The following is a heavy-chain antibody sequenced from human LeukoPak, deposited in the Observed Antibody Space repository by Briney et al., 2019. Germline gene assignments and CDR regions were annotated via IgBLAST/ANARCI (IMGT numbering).Heavy chain of an antibody. Sequence: ASVKVSCKASGYIFTGYYMHWVRQAPGQGLEWMGWINPNSGGTNYAQKFQGWVTMTRDTSISTAYMELSRLRSDDTAVYYCARGRYDILTGYNPYYYYGMDVWGQGTTVTVSS. D-gene: IGHD3-9*01. J-gene: IGHJ6*02. CDR3: ARGRYDILTGYNPYYYYGMDV. CDR1: GYIFTGYY. CDR2: INPNSGGT. V-gene: IGHV1-2*04.